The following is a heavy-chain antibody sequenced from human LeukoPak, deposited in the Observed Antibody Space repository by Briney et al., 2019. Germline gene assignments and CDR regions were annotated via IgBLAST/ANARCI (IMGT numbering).Heavy chain of an antibody. D-gene: IGHD6-13*01. J-gene: IGHJ4*02. V-gene: IGHV4-4*02. CDR1: GGSISSSNW. CDR2: IYHSGST. Sequence: SETLSLTCAVSGGSISSSNWWSWVRPPPGKGLEWIGEIYHSGSTNYNPSLKSRVTISVDKSKNQFSLKLSSVTAADTAVYYCARDGDSASSSWYYFDYWGQGTLVTVSS. CDR3: ARDGDSASSSWYYFDY.